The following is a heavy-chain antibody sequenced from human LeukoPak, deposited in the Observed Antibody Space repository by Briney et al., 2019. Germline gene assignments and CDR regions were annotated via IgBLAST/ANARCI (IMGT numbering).Heavy chain of an antibody. V-gene: IGHV4-59*01. CDR2: IYYSGST. CDR1: GGSISSYY. CDR3: ARERGDRSGSFDY. Sequence: ASETLSLTCTVSGGSISSYYWSWIRQPPGKGLEWIGYIYYSGSTNYNPSLKSRVTISVDTSKNQFSLKLSSVTAADAAVYYCARERGDRSGSFDYWGQGTLVTVSS. J-gene: IGHJ4*02. D-gene: IGHD3-22*01.